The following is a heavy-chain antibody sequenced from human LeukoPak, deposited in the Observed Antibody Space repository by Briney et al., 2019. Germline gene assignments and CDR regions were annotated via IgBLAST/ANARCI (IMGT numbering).Heavy chain of an antibody. CDR2: IYYSGST. D-gene: IGHD5/OR15-5a*01. J-gene: IGHJ4*02. V-gene: IGHV4-39*01. CDR3: ASLKGIVSVFDY. CDR1: GGSISSSSYY. Sequence: PSETLSLTCTVSGGSISSSSYYWGWIRQPPGKGLEWIGSIYYSGSTYYNPSLKSRVTISVDTSKNQFSLKLSSVTAADTAVYYCASLKGIVSVFDYWGQGTLVTVSS.